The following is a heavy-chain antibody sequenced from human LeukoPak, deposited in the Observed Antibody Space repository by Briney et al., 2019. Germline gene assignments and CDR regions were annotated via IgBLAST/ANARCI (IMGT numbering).Heavy chain of an antibody. J-gene: IGHJ3*02. Sequence: ASVKVSCKASGYTFTSYAMHWVRQAPGQGPEWMGWINPNSGGTNYAQKFQGRVTMTRDTSISTAYMELSRLRSDDTAVYYCARGLFLSGYLDAFDIWGQGTVVTVSS. D-gene: IGHD3-22*01. CDR3: ARGLFLSGYLDAFDI. CDR2: INPNSGGT. CDR1: GYTFTSYA. V-gene: IGHV1-2*02.